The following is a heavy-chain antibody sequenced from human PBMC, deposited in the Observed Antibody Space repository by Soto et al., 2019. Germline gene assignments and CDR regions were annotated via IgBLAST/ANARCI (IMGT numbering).Heavy chain of an antibody. CDR2: TIPVFDTV. Sequence: QVQLEQSGAEVKKPGSSVKVSCKASGGTLSDHGVSWLRQAPGQGLEWVGGTIPVFDTVKYAQKFQGRVTIAADKSTNIAYMELSSLRSEDTAFYYCARGVYGSGNYYTGPSAFDIWGQGTMVIVSS. J-gene: IGHJ3*02. CDR1: GGTLSDHG. V-gene: IGHV1-69*06. D-gene: IGHD3-10*01. CDR3: ARGVYGSGNYYTGPSAFDI.